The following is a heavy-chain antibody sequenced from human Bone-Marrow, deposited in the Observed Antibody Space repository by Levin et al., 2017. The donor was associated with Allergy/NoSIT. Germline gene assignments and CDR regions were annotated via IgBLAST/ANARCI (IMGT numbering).Heavy chain of an antibody. Sequence: GGSLRLSCAASGFTFSHAYMGWVRQAPGKGLEWVGRVKSKADGGTIEYTPPVKGRFTISRDDSRGTVYLQMKNLRRDDTAVYYCTSYGIDYWGQGALVTVSS. CDR1: GFTFSHAY. CDR3: TSYGIDY. CDR2: VKSKADGGTI. V-gene: IGHV3-15*05. D-gene: IGHD4-17*01. J-gene: IGHJ4*02.